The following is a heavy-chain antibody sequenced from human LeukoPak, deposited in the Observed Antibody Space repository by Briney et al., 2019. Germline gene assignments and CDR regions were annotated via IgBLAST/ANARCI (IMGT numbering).Heavy chain of an antibody. CDR3: ARDTYYYDSSGSRTPASDY. J-gene: IGHJ4*02. CDR1: GFTFSSYS. CDR2: ISSSSSTI. V-gene: IGHV3-48*01. Sequence: GGSLRLTCAASGFTFSSYSMNWVRQAPGKGLEWVSYISSSSSTIYYADSVKGRFTISRDNAKNSLYLQMNSLRAEDTAVYYCARDTYYYDSSGSRTPASDYWGQGTLVTVSS. D-gene: IGHD3-22*01.